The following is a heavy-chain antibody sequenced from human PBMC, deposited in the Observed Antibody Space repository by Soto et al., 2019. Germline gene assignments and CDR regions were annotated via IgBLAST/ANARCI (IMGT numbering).Heavy chain of an antibody. Sequence: SETLSLTCTVSGGSISSSYWSWIRQPPGKGLEWIGYISYSGSTNYNPSLKSRVTISLDTSKNQFSLKLSSVTAADTALYSCARVLSSSPSPWYFDYWGQGTLVTVSS. J-gene: IGHJ4*02. CDR1: GGSISSSY. D-gene: IGHD6-13*01. CDR2: ISYSGST. CDR3: ARVLSSSPSPWYFDY. V-gene: IGHV4-59*01.